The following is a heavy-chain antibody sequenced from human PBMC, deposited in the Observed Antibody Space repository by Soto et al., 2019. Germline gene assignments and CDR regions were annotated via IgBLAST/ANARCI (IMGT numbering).Heavy chain of an antibody. V-gene: IGHV3-15*01. D-gene: IGHD3-22*01. Sequence: GGALRVSSAVSVLTCSDPCMICLLQSPGKGVELFWHIKSNADGGTTDYAAPVKGRFTISRDDSKNTLYLQMNSLKTEDTAVYYCTTVRDDSSGYYKTGWDAFDIWGPGKMVTVSS. J-gene: IGHJ3*02. CDR1: VLTCSDPC. CDR3: TTVRDDSSGYYKTGWDAFDI. CDR2: IKSNADGGTT.